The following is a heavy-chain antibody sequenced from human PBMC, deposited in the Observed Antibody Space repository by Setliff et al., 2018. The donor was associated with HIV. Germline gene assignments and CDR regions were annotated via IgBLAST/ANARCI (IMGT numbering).Heavy chain of an antibody. Sequence: PSETLSLTCSVSGGSISSSTYYWGWIRQPPGKGLEWIGSIYYSGSTYYNPSPKSRVTMSVDTSKNQFSLKLSSVTAADTAVYYCARDVKPADFDYWGQGTLVTVSS. V-gene: IGHV4-39*07. CDR2: IYYSGST. CDR1: GGSISSSTYY. J-gene: IGHJ4*02. CDR3: ARDVKPADFDY.